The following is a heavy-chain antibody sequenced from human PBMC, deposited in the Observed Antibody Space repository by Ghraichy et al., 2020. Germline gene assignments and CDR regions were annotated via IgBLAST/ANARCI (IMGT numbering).Heavy chain of an antibody. CDR3: ASADSGSSNWFDP. Sequence: ASVKVSCKASGYTFTGYYMHWVRQAPGQGLEWMGWINPNSGDTNFAQKFQGRVTMTRDMSISTAYVELSRLRSDDSAVYYCASADSGSSNWFDPWGQGTLVTVSS. CDR2: INPNSGDT. J-gene: IGHJ5*02. D-gene: IGHD1-26*01. V-gene: IGHV1-2*02. CDR1: GYTFTGYY.